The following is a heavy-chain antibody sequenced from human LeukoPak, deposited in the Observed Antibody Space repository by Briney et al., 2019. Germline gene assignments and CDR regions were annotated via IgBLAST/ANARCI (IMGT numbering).Heavy chain of an antibody. Sequence: SETLSLTCTVSGGSISSGDYYWRWIRQPPGKGLEWIVYSYYCGSTYYNPSLKIRVTISVDPSKNQFSLKLSSVTAADTAVYYCARAHGSDAFDIWGQGTMVTVSS. CDR2: SYYCGST. V-gene: IGHV4-30-4*01. J-gene: IGHJ3*02. CDR1: GGSISSGDYY. CDR3: ARAHGSDAFDI.